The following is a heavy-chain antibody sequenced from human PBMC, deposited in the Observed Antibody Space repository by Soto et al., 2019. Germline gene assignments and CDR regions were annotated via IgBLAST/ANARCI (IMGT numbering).Heavy chain of an antibody. Sequence: EVQLVESGGGLVQPGRSLRLSCAASGFTFDDYAMHWVRQAPGKGLEWVSGISGNSGSIGYADSVKGRFTISRDNAKNSLYLQMNSLRAEDTALYYCAKDIGKGYYYGMDVWGQGTTVTVSS. CDR2: ISGNSGSI. V-gene: IGHV3-9*01. J-gene: IGHJ6*02. CDR3: AKDIGKGYYYGMDV. CDR1: GFTFDDYA.